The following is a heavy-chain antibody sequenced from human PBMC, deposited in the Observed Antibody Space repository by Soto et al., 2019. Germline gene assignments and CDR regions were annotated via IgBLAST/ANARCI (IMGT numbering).Heavy chain of an antibody. CDR2: ITSSSVT. Sequence: EVQLVESGGGLVQPGGSLRLSCAASGFTFSTHSMNWVRQAPGKGLEWISYITSSSVTMYADSVKGRFTISRDNAKNSLYLQMNSRAAEDTAVYFCVGEVGFQLIYWGQGTLVTVSS. CDR1: GFTFSTHS. V-gene: IGHV3-48*01. CDR3: VGEVGFQLIY. D-gene: IGHD2-2*01. J-gene: IGHJ4*02.